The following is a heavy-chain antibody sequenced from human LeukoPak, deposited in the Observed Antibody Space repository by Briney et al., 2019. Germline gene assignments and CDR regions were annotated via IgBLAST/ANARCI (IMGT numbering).Heavy chain of an antibody. D-gene: IGHD3-10*01. Sequence: GGSLRLSCAASGLTFSNYEMNWVRQAPGKGLEWVSHITSSARSISYADSVKGRFTISRDNAKNSLYLQMNSLRDEDTAVYYCARDLSSVPTRWGQGTLVTVSS. CDR1: GLTFSNYE. J-gene: IGHJ4*02. V-gene: IGHV3-48*03. CDR3: ARDLSSVPTR. CDR2: ITSSARSI.